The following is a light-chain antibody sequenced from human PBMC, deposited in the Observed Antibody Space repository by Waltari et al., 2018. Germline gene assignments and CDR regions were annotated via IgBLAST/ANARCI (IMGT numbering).Light chain of an antibody. CDR3: QSADSTGSDVI. CDR1: ALADQY. Sequence: SYELTQAPSVPVSPGPTARIACSGDALADQYAYWYQQRPGRAPVAVIYKETKRPSGIPERFSGSSSGTTVTLTISGVQAEDESDYYCQSADSTGSDVIFGGGTKLTVL. J-gene: IGLJ2*01. CDR2: KET. V-gene: IGLV3-25*03.